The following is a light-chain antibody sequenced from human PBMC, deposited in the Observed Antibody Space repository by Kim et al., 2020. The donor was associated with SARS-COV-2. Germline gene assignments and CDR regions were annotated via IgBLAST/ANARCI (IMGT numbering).Light chain of an antibody. Sequence: QAAAMTCSSRESQVEGDGKTYLIWLQQRRGRPPGLLICRISKRCSGVPERFSGSGAGTDFTLKISRVEAGDVRVYFCMQGARSPHTFGQGTRLEI. CDR3: MQGARSPHT. V-gene: IGKV2-24*01. J-gene: IGKJ2*01. CDR1: ESQVEGDGKTY. CDR2: RIS.